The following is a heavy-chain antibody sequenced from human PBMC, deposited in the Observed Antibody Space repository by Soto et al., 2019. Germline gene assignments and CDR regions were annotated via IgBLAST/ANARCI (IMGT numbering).Heavy chain of an antibody. CDR3: ARPGAALRDYYSGMDV. CDR2: IIPIFGTA. Sequence: QVQLVQSGAEVKKPGSSVKVSCKASGGTFSRYAISWVRQAPGQGLEWMGGIIPIFGTANYAQKFQGRVMITADDSTSTAYRELSSMRSEDTAVYCCARPGAALRDYYSGMDVWGQGTTVTVSS. D-gene: IGHD6-25*01. V-gene: IGHV1-69*12. CDR1: GGTFSRYA. J-gene: IGHJ6*02.